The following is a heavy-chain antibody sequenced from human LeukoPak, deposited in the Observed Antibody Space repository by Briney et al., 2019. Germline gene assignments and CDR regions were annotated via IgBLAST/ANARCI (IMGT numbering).Heavy chain of an antibody. CDR2: INWNGGST. V-gene: IGHV3-20*04. Sequence: AGGSLRLSCAAFGFNFDDYGMSWVRQAPGKGLEWVSGINWNGGSTGYADSVKGRFTISRDNAKDSLYLQMNSLRAEDTALYYCARGGYGSGSSGYWGQGTLVTVSS. CDR3: ARGGYGSGSSGY. CDR1: GFNFDDYG. J-gene: IGHJ4*02. D-gene: IGHD3-10*01.